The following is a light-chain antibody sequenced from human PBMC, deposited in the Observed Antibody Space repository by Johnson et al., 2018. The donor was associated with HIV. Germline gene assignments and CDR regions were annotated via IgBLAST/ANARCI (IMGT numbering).Light chain of an antibody. Sequence: QSVLTQPPSVSAAPGQKVTISCSGSSSNIGNNYVSWYQQLPGTAPKLLIYENNKRPSGIPDRFSGSKSGTSATLAITGLQTGDEADYYCGTWDGSLTPGGVMGTGTKVTVL. CDR1: SSNIGNNY. V-gene: IGLV1-51*01. CDR2: ENN. CDR3: GTWDGSLTPGGV. J-gene: IGLJ1*01.